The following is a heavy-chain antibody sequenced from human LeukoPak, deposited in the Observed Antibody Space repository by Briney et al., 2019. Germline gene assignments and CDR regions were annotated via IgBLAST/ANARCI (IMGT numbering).Heavy chain of an antibody. J-gene: IGHJ4*02. D-gene: IGHD6-19*01. CDR3: ARDSGIAVAGSGIYFDY. Sequence: GGSLRLSCAASGFTFSSYEMNWVRQAPGKGLEWVSYISSSGSTIYYADSVEGRFTISRDNAKNSLYLQMNSLRAEDTAVYYCARDSGIAVAGSGIYFDYWGQGTLVTVSS. V-gene: IGHV3-48*03. CDR2: ISSSGSTI. CDR1: GFTFSSYE.